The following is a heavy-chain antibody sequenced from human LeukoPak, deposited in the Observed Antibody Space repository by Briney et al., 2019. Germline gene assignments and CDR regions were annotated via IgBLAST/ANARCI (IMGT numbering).Heavy chain of an antibody. D-gene: IGHD6-25*01. J-gene: IGHJ6*03. CDR3: AKCGNYYYYMDV. V-gene: IGHV1-69*13. CDR2: IIPIFGTA. Sequence: GASVKVSCKASGYTFSSYGFSWVRQAPGQGLEWMGGIIPIFGTANYAQKFQGRVTITADESTSTAYMELSSLRSEDTAVYYCAKCGNYYYYMDVWGKGTTVTVSS. CDR1: GYTFSSYG.